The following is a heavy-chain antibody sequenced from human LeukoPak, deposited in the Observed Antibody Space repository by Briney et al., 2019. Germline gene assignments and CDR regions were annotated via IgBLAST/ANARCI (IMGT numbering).Heavy chain of an antibody. CDR2: IRNDETEI. J-gene: IGHJ4*02. D-gene: IGHD3-16*02. Sequence: GGSLRLSCTAPGFPFNVFNIHWIRQAPGRGLEGVSFIRNDETEIHYADFAKGRFTISRDKSKNSLYLQMDSLRPDDTALYYCAKDGGRYRFDFWGQGTMVTVSS. CDR1: GFPFNVFN. CDR3: AKDGGRYRFDF. V-gene: IGHV3-30*02.